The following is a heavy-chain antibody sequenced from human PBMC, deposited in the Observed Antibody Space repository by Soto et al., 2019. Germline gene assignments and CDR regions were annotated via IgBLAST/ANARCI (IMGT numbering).Heavy chain of an antibody. CDR1: GCSIISGGYS. V-gene: IGHV4-30-2*01. D-gene: IGHD2-2*01. CDR3: ARVPDR. Sequence: TLETLSLTCAVSGCSIISGGYSWSWIRQPPGKGLEWIGYIYHSGSTYYNPSLKSRVTISVDRSKNQFSLKLSSVTAADTAVYYCARVPDRWGQGTLVTVSS. CDR2: IYHSGST. J-gene: IGHJ5*02.